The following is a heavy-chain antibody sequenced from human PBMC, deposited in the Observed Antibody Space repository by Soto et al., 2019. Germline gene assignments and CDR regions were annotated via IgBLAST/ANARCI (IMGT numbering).Heavy chain of an antibody. Sequence: PSETLSLTCTVSGGSISSYYWSWIRQPPGKGLEWIGYIYYSGSTNYNPSLKSRVTISVDTSKNQFSLKLSSVTAADTAVYYCARREINYYGSGSYYIEYLQHWGQGTLVTVSS. D-gene: IGHD3-10*01. V-gene: IGHV4-59*08. J-gene: IGHJ1*01. CDR1: GGSISSYY. CDR2: IYYSGST. CDR3: ARREINYYGSGSYYIEYLQH.